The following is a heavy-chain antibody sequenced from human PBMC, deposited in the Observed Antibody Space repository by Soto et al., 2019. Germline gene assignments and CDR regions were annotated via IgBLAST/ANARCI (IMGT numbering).Heavy chain of an antibody. D-gene: IGHD2-15*01. Sequence: SETLSLSCTVSGGSISICGYYWSWIRQHPGKGLEWIGYIYYSGSTYYNPSLKGRVTISVDTSKNQFSLKLSSVTAADTAVYYCASELYCSGGSCHGGGFDPWGQGTLVTVSS. CDR3: ASELYCSGGSCHGGGFDP. V-gene: IGHV4-31*03. CDR2: IYYSGST. J-gene: IGHJ5*02. CDR1: GGSISICGYY.